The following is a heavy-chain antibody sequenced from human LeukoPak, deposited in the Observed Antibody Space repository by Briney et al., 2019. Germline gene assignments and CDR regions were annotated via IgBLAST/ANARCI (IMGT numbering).Heavy chain of an antibody. J-gene: IGHJ5*01. D-gene: IGHD6-13*01. CDR2: IDPTGGST. V-gene: IGHV1-46*01. CDR3: ARDHDPITAGDPNWFDS. Sequence: ASVKVSCKASGYTFTSHHMHWVRKAPGRGLEWVGIIDPTGGSTSYARNFQGRVTMTTDTSTSTIYMEMTRLRSEDTAVYYCARDHDPITAGDPNWFDSWGQGTLVTVSS. CDR1: GYTFTSHH.